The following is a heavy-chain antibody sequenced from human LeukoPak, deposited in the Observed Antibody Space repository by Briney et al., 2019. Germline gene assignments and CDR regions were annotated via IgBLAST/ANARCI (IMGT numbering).Heavy chain of an antibody. D-gene: IGHD3-22*01. CDR1: GFTFSSYG. CDR3: ARWGTYYYDSSGYFGAFDI. V-gene: IGHV3-33*01. Sequence: QAGGSLRLSCAASGFTFSSYGMPWVRQAPGKGLEWVAVIWYDGSNKYYADSVKGRFTISRDNSKNTLYLQMNSLRAEDTAVYYCARWGTYYYDSSGYFGAFDIGGQGTMVTVSS. J-gene: IGHJ3*02. CDR2: IWYDGSNK.